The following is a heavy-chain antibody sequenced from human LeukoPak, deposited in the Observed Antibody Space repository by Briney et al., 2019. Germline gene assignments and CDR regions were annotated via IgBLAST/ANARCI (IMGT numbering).Heavy chain of an antibody. CDR3: ARVYYYDSSGAFDY. CDR1: GGSISTYY. CDR2: VYSSGST. Sequence: SETLSLTCTVSGGSISTYYWSWIRQPAGKGLEWIGRVYSSGSTNYNPSLKSRVTISVDTSKNQFSLKLSSVTAADTAVYYCARVYYYDSSGAFDYWSQGTLVTVSS. V-gene: IGHV4-4*07. J-gene: IGHJ4*02. D-gene: IGHD3-22*01.